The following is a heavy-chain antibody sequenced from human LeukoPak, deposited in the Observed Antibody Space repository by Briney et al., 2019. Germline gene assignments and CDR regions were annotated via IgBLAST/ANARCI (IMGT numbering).Heavy chain of an antibody. D-gene: IGHD3-22*01. CDR1: GGSISSYY. Sequence: SETLSLTCTVSGGSISSYYWSWIRQPPGKGLEGIGYIYYSGSTNYNPSLKSRVTISVDTSKNQFSLKLSSVTAADTAVYYCARGHYDSSGYYYLGGYYFDYWGQGTLVTVSS. V-gene: IGHV4-59*01. J-gene: IGHJ4*02. CDR2: IYYSGST. CDR3: ARGHYDSSGYYYLGGYYFDY.